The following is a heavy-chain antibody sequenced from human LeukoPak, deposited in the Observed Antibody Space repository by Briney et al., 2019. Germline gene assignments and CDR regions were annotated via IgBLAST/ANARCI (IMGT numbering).Heavy chain of an antibody. V-gene: IGHV4-4*07. J-gene: IGHJ4*02. CDR3: ARNYYDSSGYYGVEYYFDY. CDR2: IYTIGST. CDR1: AGSISMYN. Sequence: RPTETLSLTITGSAGSISMYNWSWIRQPTRKGLEWIGRIYTIGSTNYNPSLKSRVTMSVDTSKHQFSLKLSSVTDADTAVYYCARNYYDSSGYYGVEYYFDYWGQGTLVTVSS. D-gene: IGHD3-22*01.